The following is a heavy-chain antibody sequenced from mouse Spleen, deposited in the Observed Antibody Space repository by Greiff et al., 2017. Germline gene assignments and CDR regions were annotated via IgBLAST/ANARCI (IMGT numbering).Heavy chain of an antibody. CDR1: GFTFSDYG. J-gene: IGHJ2*01. D-gene: IGHD3-1*01. CDR2: ISSGSSTI. V-gene: IGHV5-17*01. Sequence: EVKLVESGGGLVKPGGSLKLSYAASGFTFSDYGMHWVRQAPEKGLEWVAYISSGSSTIYYADTVKGRFTISRDNAKNTLFLQMTSLRSEDTAMYYCASSGYGYWGQGTTLTVSS. CDR3: ASSGYGY.